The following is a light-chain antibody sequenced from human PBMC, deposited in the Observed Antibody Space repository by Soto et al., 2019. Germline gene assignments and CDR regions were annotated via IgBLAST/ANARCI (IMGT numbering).Light chain of an antibody. CDR1: QSVTSNY. CDR2: GAS. J-gene: IGKJ4*01. CDR3: QQYGDSLLT. V-gene: IGKV3-20*01. Sequence: EIVLTQSPGTLSLSPGERATLSCRASQSVTSNYLAWYQRKPGQAPRLLIYGASSRATGIPDRVSGSGSGTDFSLTISRLEPEDLAVYYCQQYGDSLLTFGGGTRVE.